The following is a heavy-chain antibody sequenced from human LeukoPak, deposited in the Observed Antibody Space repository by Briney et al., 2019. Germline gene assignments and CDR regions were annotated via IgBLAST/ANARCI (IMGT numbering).Heavy chain of an antibody. V-gene: IGHV3-23*01. J-gene: IGHJ4*02. Sequence: GGSLRLSCAASGFTFSSYAMSWVRRAPGKGLEWVSAISGSGGSTYYADSVKGRFTISRDNSKNTLYLQMNSLRAEDTAVYYCAKDRHFQYCFDYWGQGTLVTVSS. CDR1: GFTFSSYA. CDR3: AKDRHFQYCFDY. CDR2: ISGSGGST.